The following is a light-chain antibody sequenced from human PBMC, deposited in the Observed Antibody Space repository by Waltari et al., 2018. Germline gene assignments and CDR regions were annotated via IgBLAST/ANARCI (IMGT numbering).Light chain of an antibody. Sequence: SSELTQDPAVSVAMGPTVRSTCHGDSLRRYYASWYQQRPGQAPILVLCDKDNRPSGVPHRFSCSSSHNTASLTITGAQAEDEASYYCPSRDASGVGGSFGGGTKLTVL. J-gene: IGLJ2*01. CDR2: DKD. CDR1: SLRRYY. CDR3: PSRDASGVGGS. V-gene: IGLV3-19*01.